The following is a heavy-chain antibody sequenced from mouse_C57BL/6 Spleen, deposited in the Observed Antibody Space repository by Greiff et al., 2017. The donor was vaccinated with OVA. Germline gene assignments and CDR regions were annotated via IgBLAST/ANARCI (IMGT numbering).Heavy chain of an antibody. CDR1: GYAFTNYL. Sequence: QVQLQQSGAELVRPGTSVKVSCKASGYAFTNYLIEWVKQRPGQGLEWIGVINPGSGGTNYNEKFKGKATLTADKSSSTAYMQLSSLTSEDSAVSFCARNGRAYAMDYWGQGTSVTVSS. J-gene: IGHJ4*01. CDR2: INPGSGGT. CDR3: ARNGRAYAMDY. D-gene: IGHD1-2*01. V-gene: IGHV1-54*01.